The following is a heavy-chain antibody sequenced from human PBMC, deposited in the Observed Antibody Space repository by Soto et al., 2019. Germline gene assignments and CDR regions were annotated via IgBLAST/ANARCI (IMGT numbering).Heavy chain of an antibody. CDR2: IWCVGSNK. CDR3: ARENRGVNWFDP. V-gene: IGHV3-33*01. Sequence: GESLRLSCAGSLSPVSSYSMYLVRQAPGKGLEWVAVIWCVGSNKYYADSGKGRFTLSRDNSKNTLYLQMNSLRAEDTAVYYCARENRGVNWFDPWGQGTLVTVSS. CDR1: LSPVSSYS. J-gene: IGHJ5*02. D-gene: IGHD3-10*01.